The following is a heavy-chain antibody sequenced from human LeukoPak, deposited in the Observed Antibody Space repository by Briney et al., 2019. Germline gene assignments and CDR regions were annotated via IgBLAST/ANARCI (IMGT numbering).Heavy chain of an antibody. D-gene: IGHD3-22*01. CDR1: GLTVSSNY. Sequence: GGSLRRCCAASGLTVSSNYMSWVRQAPGKGLEWVSVIYSGGSTYYADSVKGRFTISRDNSKNTLYLQMNSLRAEDTAVYYCARGLYYFDTSGYLYYWGQGTLVTVSS. V-gene: IGHV3-53*01. CDR3: ARGLYYFDTSGYLYY. J-gene: IGHJ4*02. CDR2: IYSGGST.